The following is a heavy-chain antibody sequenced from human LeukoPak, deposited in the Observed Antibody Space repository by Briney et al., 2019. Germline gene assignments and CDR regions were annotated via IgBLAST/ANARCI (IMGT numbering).Heavy chain of an antibody. CDR1: GFTFSSYS. J-gene: IGHJ6*02. Sequence: PGRSLRLSCAASGFTFSSYSMNWVRQAPGKGLEWVSSISSSSSYIYYADSVKGRFTISRDNAKNSLYLQMNSLRAEDTAVYYCARDSSGWSGMDVWGQGTTVTVSS. CDR2: ISSSSSYI. CDR3: ARDSSGWSGMDV. V-gene: IGHV3-21*01. D-gene: IGHD6-19*01.